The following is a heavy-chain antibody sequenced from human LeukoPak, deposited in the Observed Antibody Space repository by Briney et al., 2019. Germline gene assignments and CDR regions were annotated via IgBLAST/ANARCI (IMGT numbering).Heavy chain of an antibody. J-gene: IGHJ3*02. CDR1: GGSISSSSHY. D-gene: IGHD4-17*01. Sequence: PSETLSLTCTVSGGSISSSSHYWGWIRQPPGRGLEWIGSIYYTGRNYYNPSLKSRVTISVDTSKNQFSLKLSSVTAADTAVYYCARSYGVDAFDIWGQGTMVTVSS. CDR2: IYYTGRN. CDR3: ARSYGVDAFDI. V-gene: IGHV4-39*01.